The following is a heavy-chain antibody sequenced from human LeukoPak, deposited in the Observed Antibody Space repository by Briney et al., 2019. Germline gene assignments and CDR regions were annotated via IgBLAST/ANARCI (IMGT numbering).Heavy chain of an antibody. CDR3: ARDPRGRPRKNYSSYNMEV. D-gene: IGHD1-14*01. Sequence: SETLSLTCTVSGGSISSYYWSWIRQPAGKGLEWIGRIYTSGSTNYNPSLKSRVTMSVDTSKNQFSLKLSSVTAADTAVDYCARDPRGRPRKNYSSYNMEVWEKGTGVPVS. CDR2: IYTSGST. J-gene: IGHJ6*03. CDR1: GGSISSYY. V-gene: IGHV4-4*07.